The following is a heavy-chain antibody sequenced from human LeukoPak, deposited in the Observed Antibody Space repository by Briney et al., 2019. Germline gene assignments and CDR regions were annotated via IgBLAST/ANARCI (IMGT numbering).Heavy chain of an antibody. CDR3: AKDSRQWFGELSWFDA. Sequence: GGSLRLSCAASGFTFSSFAMSWVRQAPGKGLEWVSTISGSGGSTYYADSVKGRFTISRDNPKNTLYLQMNSLRAEDTAVYYCAKDSRQWFGELSWFDAWGQGTLVTVSS. CDR1: GFTFSSFA. J-gene: IGHJ5*02. V-gene: IGHV3-23*01. CDR2: ISGSGGST. D-gene: IGHD3-10*01.